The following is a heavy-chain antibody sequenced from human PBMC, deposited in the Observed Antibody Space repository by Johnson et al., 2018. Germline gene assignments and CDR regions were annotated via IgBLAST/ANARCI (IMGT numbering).Heavy chain of an antibody. D-gene: IGHD6-25*01. J-gene: IGHJ6*02. CDR1: GGTFSSYA. Sequence: QVQLVQSGAEVKKPGSSVKVSCKASGGTFSSYAISWVRQAPGQGLEWMGGIIPIFGTANYAQKFQGRVTITADESTSTAYMELSSLRSEDTAGYYGARDKRSGRPYYYYGMDVWGQGTTVTVSS. CDR3: ARDKRSGRPYYYYGMDV. V-gene: IGHV1-69*12. CDR2: IIPIFGTA.